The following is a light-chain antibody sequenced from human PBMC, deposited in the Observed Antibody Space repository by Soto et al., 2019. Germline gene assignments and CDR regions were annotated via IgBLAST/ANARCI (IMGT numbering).Light chain of an antibody. CDR1: QTVDIY. CDR3: QQRRSWPPLT. CDR2: DAS. V-gene: IGKV3-11*01. J-gene: IGKJ4*01. Sequence: ETVLTQSPATLSLSPGDSATLSCRSSQTVDIYLAWYPQKPGQAPRLLIYDASNRATGIPARFSGSGSGTYFTLNISSLEPEDSAVYYCQQRRSWPPLTFGRGSRVESK.